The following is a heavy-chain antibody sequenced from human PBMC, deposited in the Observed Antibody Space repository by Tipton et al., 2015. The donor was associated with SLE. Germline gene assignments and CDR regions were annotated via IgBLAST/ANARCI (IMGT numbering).Heavy chain of an antibody. CDR2: IYHSGST. D-gene: IGHD6-13*01. CDR1: GYSISSGYY. CDR3: ARGVLSSSWTLDGMDV. Sequence: QVQLVQSGPEVKPSETLSLPCAVSGYSISSGYYCSWIRQPPGKGLEWIGTIYHSGSTYYNPSLKSRVTISVNTSKNQFSLKLSSVTAADTAVYYCARGVLSSSWTLDGMDVWSQGTTVTVSS. J-gene: IGHJ6*02. V-gene: IGHV4-38-2*01.